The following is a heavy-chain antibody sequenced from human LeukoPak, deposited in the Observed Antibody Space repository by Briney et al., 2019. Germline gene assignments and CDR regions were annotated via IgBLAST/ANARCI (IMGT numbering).Heavy chain of an antibody. Sequence: PGGSLRLSCAAPGFTFSSYSMNWVRQAPGKGLEWVSSISSSSSYIYYADSVKGRFTMSRDNAKNSLYLQMNSLRAEDTAVYYCARCSNAYYYYMDVWGKGTTVTVSS. CDR1: GFTFSSYS. V-gene: IGHV3-21*01. CDR3: ARCSNAYYYYMDV. CDR2: ISSSSSYI. J-gene: IGHJ6*03. D-gene: IGHD2-8*01.